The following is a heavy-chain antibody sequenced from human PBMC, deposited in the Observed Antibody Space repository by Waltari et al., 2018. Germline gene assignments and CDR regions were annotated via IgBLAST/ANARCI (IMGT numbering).Heavy chain of an antibody. CDR1: GYSISSGYY. CDR3: ARSPPILSIDY. D-gene: IGHD3-3*01. Sequence: QVQLQESGPGMVKPSETLSLTCAVSGYSISSGYYWGWIRQPPGKGLEWIGSIYHSGSTYYNPSLKSRVTISVDTSKNQFSLKLSSVTAADTAVYYCARSPPILSIDYWGQGTLVTVSS. CDR2: IYHSGST. V-gene: IGHV4-38-2*01. J-gene: IGHJ4*02.